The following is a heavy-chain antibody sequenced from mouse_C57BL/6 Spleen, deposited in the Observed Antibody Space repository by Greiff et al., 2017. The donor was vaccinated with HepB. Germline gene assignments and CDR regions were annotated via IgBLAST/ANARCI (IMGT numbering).Heavy chain of an antibody. Sequence: VKLMESGAELVRPGASVTLSCKASGYTFTDYEMHWVKQTPVHGLEWIGAIDPETGGTAYNQKFKGKAILTADKSSSTAYMELRSLTSEDSAVYYCTRDGYYRGYFDYWGQGTTLTVSS. CDR1: GYTFTDYE. CDR3: TRDGYYRGYFDY. D-gene: IGHD2-3*01. CDR2: IDPETGGT. J-gene: IGHJ2*01. V-gene: IGHV1-15*01.